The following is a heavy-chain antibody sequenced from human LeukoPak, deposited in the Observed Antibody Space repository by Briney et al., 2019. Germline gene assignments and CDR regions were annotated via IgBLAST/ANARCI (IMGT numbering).Heavy chain of an antibody. J-gene: IGHJ6*02. CDR3: ARDSGWYRSYYYYGMDV. CDR1: GASISSYY. CDR2: IYYSGST. Sequence: SETLSLTCTVSGASISSYYWSWIRQPPGAGLEWIGYIYYSGSTNYNPSLKSRVTISVDTSKNQFSLKLSSVTAADTAVYYCARDSGWYRSYYYYGMDVWGQGTTVTVSS. V-gene: IGHV4-59*01. D-gene: IGHD6-19*01.